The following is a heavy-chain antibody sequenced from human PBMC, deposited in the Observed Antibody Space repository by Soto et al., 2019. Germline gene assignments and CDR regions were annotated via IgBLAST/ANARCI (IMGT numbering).Heavy chain of an antibody. CDR1: GFTFSSYG. V-gene: IGHV3-30*03. CDR2: ISYDGSNK. CDR3: ARGDSSSSRGHFDY. Sequence: GGSLRLSCAASGFTFSSYGMHWVRQAPGKGLEWVAVISYDGSNKYYADSVKGRFTISRDNSKNTLYLQMNSLRAEDTAVYYCARGDSSSSRGHFDYWGQGTLVTVSS. D-gene: IGHD6-6*01. J-gene: IGHJ4*02.